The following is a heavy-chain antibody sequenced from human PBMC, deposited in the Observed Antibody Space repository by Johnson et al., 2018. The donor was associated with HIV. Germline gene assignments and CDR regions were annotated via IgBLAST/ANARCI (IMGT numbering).Heavy chain of an antibody. Sequence: EVQLVESGGGLIQPGGSLRLSCAASGFTVISNYMSWVRQAPGKGLAWVSIISSGGSTHYADSVKGRFTISRDNSKNTLYLQMNSLRAEDTAVYYCARDGMAATKANIWGQGTMVTVSS. D-gene: IGHD1-14*01. CDR1: GFTVISNY. CDR2: ISSGGST. J-gene: IGHJ3*02. CDR3: ARDGMAATKANI. V-gene: IGHV3-53*01.